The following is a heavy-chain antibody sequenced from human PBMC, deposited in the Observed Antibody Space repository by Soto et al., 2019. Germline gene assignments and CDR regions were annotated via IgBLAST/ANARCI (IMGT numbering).Heavy chain of an antibody. Sequence: EVQLLESGGGLAQPGGSLRLSCAASGFTFSSYAMSWVRQAPGKGLEWVSAISGSGGSTYYADSVKGRFTISRDNSKNTLYLQMNSLRAEDTAVYYCAARYCSSTSCFNSFDYWGQGTLVTVSS. CDR3: AARYCSSTSCFNSFDY. J-gene: IGHJ4*02. D-gene: IGHD2-2*01. CDR2: ISGSGGST. CDR1: GFTFSSYA. V-gene: IGHV3-23*01.